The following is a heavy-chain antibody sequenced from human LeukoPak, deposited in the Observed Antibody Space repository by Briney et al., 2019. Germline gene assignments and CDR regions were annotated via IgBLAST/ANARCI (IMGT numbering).Heavy chain of an antibody. D-gene: IGHD1-26*01. CDR3: ARDLVGAQSRDY. Sequence: GASVKVSCNASGYTFTSYYMHWVRQAPGQGLEWMGIINPSGGSTSYAQKFQGRVTMTRDTSTSTVYMELSSLRSEDTAVYYCARDLVGAQSRDYWGQGTLVTVSS. V-gene: IGHV1-46*03. CDR1: GYTFTSYY. CDR2: INPSGGST. J-gene: IGHJ4*02.